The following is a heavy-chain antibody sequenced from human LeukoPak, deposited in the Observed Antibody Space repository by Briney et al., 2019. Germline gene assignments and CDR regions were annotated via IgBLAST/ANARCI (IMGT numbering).Heavy chain of an antibody. D-gene: IGHD1-14*01. CDR1: GFTFSSYW. V-gene: IGHV3-74*01. Sequence: GGSLRLSCAASGFTFSSYWMHWVRQAPGKGLVWVSRINSDGGSTSYADSVKGRFTISRDNAKNTLYLQMNSLRAEDTAVYYCARGEPYHYYYGMDVWGKGTTVTVSS. CDR3: ARGEPYHYYYGMDV. CDR2: INSDGGST. J-gene: IGHJ6*04.